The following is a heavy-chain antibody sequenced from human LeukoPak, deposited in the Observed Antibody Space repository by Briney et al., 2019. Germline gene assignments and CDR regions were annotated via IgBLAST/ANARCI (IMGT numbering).Heavy chain of an antibody. Sequence: ASVNVSYTASGGTFNNYGMSWVGQAPGEGSEGMGGIIAIFGIANYTQKFQGRVTITAHKSTRTAYMELSSLRSEDTAVYYCSRDHPFDLWGRGTLVTVSS. CDR1: GGTFNNYG. V-gene: IGHV1-69*17. CDR3: SRDHPFDL. CDR2: IIAIFGIA. J-gene: IGHJ2*01.